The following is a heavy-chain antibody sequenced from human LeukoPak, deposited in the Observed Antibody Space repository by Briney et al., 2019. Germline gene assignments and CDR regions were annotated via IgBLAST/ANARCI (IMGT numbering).Heavy chain of an antibody. J-gene: IGHJ4*02. CDR1: GYSFSSAYY. CDR2: LYNSGST. D-gene: IGHD5-12*01. V-gene: IGHV4-38-2*01. CDR3: ARVGGYHKGSYVGY. Sequence: PSETLSLTCAVSGYSFSSAYYWGWIRQPPGKGLELIGSLYNSGSTYYNPSLKNRVTISVDTSKNQFSLKLSSVTAADTAVYYCARVGGYHKGSYVGYWGQGTLVTVSS.